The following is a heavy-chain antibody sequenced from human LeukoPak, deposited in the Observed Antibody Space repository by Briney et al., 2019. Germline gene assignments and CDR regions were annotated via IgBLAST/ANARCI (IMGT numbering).Heavy chain of an antibody. Sequence: GGSLRLSCAASGFTFSYAMSRVRQAPGKGLEWVSAISGSGGSTYYADSVKGRFTISRDNSKNTLYLQMNSLRDDDTAVYYCAKRRGLELTYYYHMDVWGKGTTVTVSS. CDR2: ISGSGGST. CDR3: AKRRGLELTYYYHMDV. V-gene: IGHV3-23*01. CDR1: GFTFSYA. D-gene: IGHD1-7*01. J-gene: IGHJ6*03.